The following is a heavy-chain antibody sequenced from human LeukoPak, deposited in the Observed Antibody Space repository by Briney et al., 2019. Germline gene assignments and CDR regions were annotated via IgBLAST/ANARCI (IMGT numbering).Heavy chain of an antibody. CDR2: IYPDDSDT. CDR1: GYNFTNYW. CDR3: ARLQYSNGYVDY. D-gene: IGHD5-18*01. Sequence: GGSLEISWTGSGYNFTNYWIGWGRQVPGKGLEGMGIIYPDDSDTRYRPSFQGQVTISADKSIATAYLQWSSLKASDTAMYYCARLQYSNGYVDYWGQGTLVTVSS. J-gene: IGHJ4*02. V-gene: IGHV5-51*01.